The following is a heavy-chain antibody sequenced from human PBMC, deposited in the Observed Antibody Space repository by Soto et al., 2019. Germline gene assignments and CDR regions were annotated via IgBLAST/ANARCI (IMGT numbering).Heavy chain of an antibody. D-gene: IGHD6-6*01. Sequence: GGSLRLSCAASGFTFSSYSMNWVRQAPGKGLEWVSSISSSSSYIYYADSVKGRFTISRDNAKNSLYLQMNSLRAEDTAVYYCARETYSSSYYFVYWGRGTLVTVSS. CDR1: GFTFSSYS. CDR2: ISSSSSYI. CDR3: ARETYSSSYYFVY. V-gene: IGHV3-21*01. J-gene: IGHJ4*02.